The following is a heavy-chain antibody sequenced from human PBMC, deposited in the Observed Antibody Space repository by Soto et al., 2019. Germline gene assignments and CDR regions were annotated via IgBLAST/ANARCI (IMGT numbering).Heavy chain of an antibody. CDR2: IDNAGTDS. CDR3: ARGWFGPDV. CDR1: GFTLTGRS. J-gene: IGHJ6*04. Sequence: EVQLVEYGGGLVQPGGSLRLPCAASGFTLTGRSMHWVRQAPGKGRVWVSGIDNAGTDSTYADSVKGRFTSSRDNAKNMLYLQMNSLRVEDTAVYYCARGWFGPDVWGKGTTVTVSS. V-gene: IGHV3-74*01. D-gene: IGHD3-10*01.